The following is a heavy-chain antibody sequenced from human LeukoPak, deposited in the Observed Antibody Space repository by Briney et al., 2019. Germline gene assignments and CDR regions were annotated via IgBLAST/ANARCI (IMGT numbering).Heavy chain of an antibody. D-gene: IGHD3-22*01. V-gene: IGHV1-18*04. J-gene: IGHJ4*02. Sequence: ASVKVSCTASGYAFSDHGVNWVRQAPGQGLEWMGWISGYNGHTSYAQKFQGRVMVTTDRSTNTAYLELRSLRSDDTAVYYCARVPNPRNTCGYNDKWGQGTLVTVSS. CDR1: GYAFSDHG. CDR3: ARVPNPRNTCGYNDK. CDR2: ISGYNGHT.